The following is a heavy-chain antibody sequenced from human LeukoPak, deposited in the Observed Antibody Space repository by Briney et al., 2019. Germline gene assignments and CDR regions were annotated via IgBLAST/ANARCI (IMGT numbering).Heavy chain of an antibody. Sequence: PGGSLRLSCAASGLTVSNNYMSWVRQAPGKGLEWVSVIYSGGGTYYADSAKGRFTISRDNSKNTLYLQMNSLRAEDTAVYYCASGGTSCFDYWGQGTLVTVSS. V-gene: IGHV3-53*01. CDR1: GLTVSNNY. CDR2: IYSGGGT. J-gene: IGHJ4*02. CDR3: ASGGTSCFDY. D-gene: IGHD2-8*01.